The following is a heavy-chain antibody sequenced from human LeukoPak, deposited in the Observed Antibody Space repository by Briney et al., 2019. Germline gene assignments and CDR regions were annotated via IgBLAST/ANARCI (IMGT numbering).Heavy chain of an antibody. Sequence: PGGSLRLSCAASGFTFSNAWMSWVRQAPGKGLEWVANIKEDGSEKNYVDSVKGRFTISRDNAKNSLYLQMNSLRAEDTAVYYCARDNTYMFDYWGQGTQVTVSS. V-gene: IGHV3-7*01. CDR1: GFTFSNAW. D-gene: IGHD2-2*02. CDR2: IKEDGSEK. CDR3: ARDNTYMFDY. J-gene: IGHJ4*02.